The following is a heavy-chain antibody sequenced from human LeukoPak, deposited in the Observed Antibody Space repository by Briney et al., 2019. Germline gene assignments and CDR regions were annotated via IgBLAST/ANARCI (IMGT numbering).Heavy chain of an antibody. D-gene: IGHD2-2*01. J-gene: IGHJ5*02. CDR1: GGSFSGYY. V-gene: IGHV4-34*01. CDR2: INHSGST. CDR3: ARGLIVVVPAATYNWFDP. Sequence: SETLSLTCAVYGGSFSGYYWSWIRQPPGKGLEWIGEINHSGSTNYNPSLKSRVTISVHTSKNQFSLKLSSVTAADTAVYYCARGLIVVVPAATYNWFDPWGQGTLVTVSS.